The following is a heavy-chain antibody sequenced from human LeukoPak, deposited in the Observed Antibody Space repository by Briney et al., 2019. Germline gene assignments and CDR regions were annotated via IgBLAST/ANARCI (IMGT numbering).Heavy chain of an antibody. J-gene: IGHJ4*02. CDR3: SGGYHWSDY. CDR2: IWYDGSNE. CDR1: GFTFSTYD. D-gene: IGHD5-12*01. Sequence: GRSLRLSCAASGFTFSTYDMHWVRQAPGKGLEWVAVIWYDGSNEYYADSVKGRFTISRDNSKNTLHLQMNSLRTEDTAVYYCSGGYHWSDYWGQGTLVTVSS. V-gene: IGHV3-33*01.